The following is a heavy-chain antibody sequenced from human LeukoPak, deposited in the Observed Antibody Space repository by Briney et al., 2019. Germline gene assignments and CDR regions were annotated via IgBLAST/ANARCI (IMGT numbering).Heavy chain of an antibody. J-gene: IGHJ1*01. CDR3: AKSDYDILSPFQH. D-gene: IGHD3-9*01. CDR1: GFTFSDAW. V-gene: IGHV3-15*01. Sequence: GGSLRLSCAASGFTFSDAWMSWVRQAPGKGLEWVGRIKSKTDGGIIDYAAPVKGRFIISRDDSKYTLYLQMNSLKIEDTAVYYCAKSDYDILSPFQHWGQGTLVTVSS. CDR2: IKSKTDGGII.